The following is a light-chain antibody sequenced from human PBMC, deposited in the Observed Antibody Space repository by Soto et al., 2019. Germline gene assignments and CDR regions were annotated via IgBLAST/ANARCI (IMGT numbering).Light chain of an antibody. CDR1: QGIASG. V-gene: IGKV1-13*02. Sequence: AIQLTQSPSSLAASTGDRVTITCRASQGIASGLAWYQQKPGKAPKLLIQDASSLESGVPSRFSGSGSGTDFTLTISSLQPEDFATYHCQHVNSYPFTFGGGTKLEI. CDR2: DAS. CDR3: QHVNSYPFT. J-gene: IGKJ2*01.